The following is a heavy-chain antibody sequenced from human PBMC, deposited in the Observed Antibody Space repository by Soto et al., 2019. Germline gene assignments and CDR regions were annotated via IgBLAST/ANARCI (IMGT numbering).Heavy chain of an antibody. D-gene: IGHD3-10*01. V-gene: IGHV1-18*01. CDR1: GYTFTSYG. CDR3: ARDQLWFGQNNWFDP. J-gene: IGHJ5*02. CDR2: ISAYNGNT. Sequence: ASVKVSCKASGYTFTSYGISWVRQAPGQGLEWMGWISAYNGNTNYAQKLQGRVTMTTDTSTSTAYMELRSLRSDDTAVYYCARDQLWFGQNNWFDPWGQGTLVTVS.